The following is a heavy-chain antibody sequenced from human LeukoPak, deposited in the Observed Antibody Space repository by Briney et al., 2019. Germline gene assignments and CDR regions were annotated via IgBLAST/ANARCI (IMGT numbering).Heavy chain of an antibody. CDR3: ARSLGAYDSSGYYKDY. D-gene: IGHD3-22*01. Sequence: ASVKVSCKASGYTFTSYGISWVRQAPGHGLEWMGWISAYNGNTNYAQKLQGRVSMTIDTSTSTAYMELRSLRSDDTAVYYCARSLGAYDSSGYYKDYWGQGTLVTVSS. J-gene: IGHJ4*02. CDR1: GYTFTSYG. CDR2: ISAYNGNT. V-gene: IGHV1-18*01.